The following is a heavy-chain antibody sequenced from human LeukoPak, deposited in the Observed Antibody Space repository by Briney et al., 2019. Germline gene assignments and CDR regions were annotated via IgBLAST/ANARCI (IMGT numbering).Heavy chain of an antibody. CDR2: ISGSGSKT. D-gene: IGHD1-14*01. V-gene: IGHV3-23*01. CDR3: LKEPPVYTFIFDI. CDR1: GFTFSTCA. J-gene: IGHJ3*02. Sequence: GGSLRLSCAASGFTFSTCAINWVRQAPGKGLEWVSAISGSGSKTFYADSVKGRFTISRDNPKNTLYLQMNSLRPTDTAVYYCLKEPPVYTFIFDIWGQGTMVTVSS.